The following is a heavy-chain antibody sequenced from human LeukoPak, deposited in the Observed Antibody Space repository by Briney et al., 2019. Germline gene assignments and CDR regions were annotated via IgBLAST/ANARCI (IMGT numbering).Heavy chain of an antibody. CDR2: IIPIFGTA. J-gene: IGHJ4*02. D-gene: IGHD3-10*01. Sequence: SVKVSCKASGGTFSSYAISWVRQAPGQGLEWMGGIIPIFGTANYAQKFQGRVTITADESTSTAYMELSSLRSEDTAVYYCTTESAYYYGSGSLVGDYWGQGTLVTVSS. CDR1: GGTFSSYA. V-gene: IGHV1-69*13. CDR3: TTESAYYYGSGSLVGDY.